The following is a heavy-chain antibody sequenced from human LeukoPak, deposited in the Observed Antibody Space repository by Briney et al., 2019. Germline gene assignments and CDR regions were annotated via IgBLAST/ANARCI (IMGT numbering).Heavy chain of an antibody. J-gene: IGHJ6*02. CDR1: GGSFSGYY. D-gene: IGHD3-3*01. CDR3: ASRITIFGTVSPAHYGMDV. V-gene: IGHV4-34*01. Sequence: SETLSLTCAVYGGSFSGYYWSWIRQPPGKGLEWIGEINHSGSTNYNPSLKSRVTISVDTSKNQFSLKLSSVTAADTAVYYCASRITIFGTVSPAHYGMDVWGQGTTVTVSS. CDR2: INHSGST.